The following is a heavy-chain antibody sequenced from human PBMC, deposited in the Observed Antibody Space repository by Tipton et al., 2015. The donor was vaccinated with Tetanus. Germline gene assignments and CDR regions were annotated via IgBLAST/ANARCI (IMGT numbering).Heavy chain of an antibody. CDR2: ISSSGTTM. CDR3: AKRGQQWVVSSYFDS. J-gene: IGHJ4*02. D-gene: IGHD6-19*01. CDR1: GFNFKTLG. Sequence: SLRLSCAASGFNFKTLGINWVRQAPGKGLEWISYISSSGTTMYYADSVKGRFTISRDNSKNTVFLQMNSLRAEDTAVYFCAKRGQQWVVSSYFDSWVQGTLVTVSS. V-gene: IGHV3-48*04.